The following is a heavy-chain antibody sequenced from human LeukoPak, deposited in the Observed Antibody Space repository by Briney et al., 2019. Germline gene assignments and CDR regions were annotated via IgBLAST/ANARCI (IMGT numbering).Heavy chain of an antibody. CDR1: GFTFNNYG. CDR2: IRYDGRNK. CDR3: AKGPKRYNILTGYFVIETAFDI. D-gene: IGHD3-9*01. J-gene: IGHJ3*02. V-gene: IGHV3-30*02. Sequence: PGGSLRLSCAASGFTFNNYGMHSVRQAPGKGLEWVAFIRYDGRNKYYADSVKGRFTISRDNSKNTLYLQMNSLRAEDTAVYYCAKGPKRYNILTGYFVIETAFDIWGQGTMVTVSS.